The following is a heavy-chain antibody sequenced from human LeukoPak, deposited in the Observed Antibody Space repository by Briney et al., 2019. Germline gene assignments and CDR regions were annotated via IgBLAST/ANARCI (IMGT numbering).Heavy chain of an antibody. J-gene: IGHJ4*02. V-gene: IGHV3-23*01. CDR2: SGSGGST. CDR3: AKDPRNIAVAGHYFDY. D-gene: IGHD6-19*01. Sequence: SGSGGSTYYADSVKGRFTISRDNSKNTLYLQMNSLRAEDTAVYYCAKDPRNIAVAGHYFDYWGQGTLVTVSS.